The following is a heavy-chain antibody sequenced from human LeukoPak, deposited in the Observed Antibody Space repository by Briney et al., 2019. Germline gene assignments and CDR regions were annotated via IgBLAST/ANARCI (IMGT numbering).Heavy chain of an antibody. CDR3: ARVSITMVRGVPTNWFDP. CDR2: MNPNSGNT. Sequence: ASVKVSCKASVYTFTSYDINWVRQATGQGLEWMGWMNPNSGNTGYAQKFQGRVTMTRNTSISTAYMELSSLRSEDTAVYYCARVSITMVRGVPTNWFDPWGQGTLVTVSS. V-gene: IGHV1-8*01. J-gene: IGHJ5*02. CDR1: VYTFTSYD. D-gene: IGHD3-10*01.